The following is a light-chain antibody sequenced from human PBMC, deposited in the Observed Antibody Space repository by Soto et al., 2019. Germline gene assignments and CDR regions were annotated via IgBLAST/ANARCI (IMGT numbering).Light chain of an antibody. CDR3: QQYNSYLWT. Sequence: EIVLTQSPATLSVSAGGTVTLSCRASQSIRTNVAWYQQIPGQAPRLLVYGASTRATGVPARFSGSGSGIEFTLTISSLQSEDSATYYCQQYNSYLWTFGQGTKVEIK. CDR1: QSIRTN. J-gene: IGKJ1*01. V-gene: IGKV3-15*01. CDR2: GAS.